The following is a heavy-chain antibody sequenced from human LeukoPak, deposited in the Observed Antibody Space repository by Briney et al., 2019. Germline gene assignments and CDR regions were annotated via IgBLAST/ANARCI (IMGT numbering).Heavy chain of an antibody. J-gene: IGHJ4*02. CDR1: RGSISSYY. CDR3: ARTFSKDYYLDY. CDR2: IYYSGST. V-gene: IGHV4-59*01. D-gene: IGHD3-3*02. Sequence: PSETLSLTCTLSRGSISSYYWSWIRQPPGKGLEWIGYIYYSGSTNYNPSLKSRVTMSVDTSKNQFSLKLSSVTAADTAAYYCARTFSKDYYLDYWGQGTLVTVSS.